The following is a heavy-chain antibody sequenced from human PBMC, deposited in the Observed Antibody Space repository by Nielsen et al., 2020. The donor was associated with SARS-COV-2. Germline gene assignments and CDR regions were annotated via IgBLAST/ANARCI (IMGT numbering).Heavy chain of an antibody. V-gene: IGHV3-23*01. J-gene: IGHJ4*02. CDR1: GFTFSSYA. Sequence: GESLKISCAASGFTFSSYAMSWVRQAPGKGLEWVSAISGSGGSTYYADSVKGRFTISRDNSKNTLYLQMNSLRAEDTAVYYCAKTRFGSSWYYFDYWGQGTLVTVSS. CDR3: AKTRFGSSWYYFDY. CDR2: ISGSGGST. D-gene: IGHD6-13*01.